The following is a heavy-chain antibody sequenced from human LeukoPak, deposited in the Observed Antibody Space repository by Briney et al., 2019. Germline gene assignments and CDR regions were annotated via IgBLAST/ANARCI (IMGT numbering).Heavy chain of an antibody. Sequence: PGGSLRLSCAGSGFTFSSYDMHWVRPAPGEGLEWVSAIGTAGDTFYPGSVKGRFALSRENAKNSLYIQMNSLRAGDTAVYYCARAGGYYYYYYMDVWGKGTTVTVSS. CDR2: IGTAGDT. CDR1: GFTFSSYD. V-gene: IGHV3-13*01. CDR3: ARAGGYYYYYYMDV. J-gene: IGHJ6*03.